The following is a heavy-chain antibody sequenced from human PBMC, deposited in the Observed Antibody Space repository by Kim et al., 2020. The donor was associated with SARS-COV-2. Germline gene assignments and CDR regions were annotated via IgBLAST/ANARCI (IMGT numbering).Heavy chain of an antibody. CDR1: GGSFSGYY. D-gene: IGHD6-19*01. CDR2: INHSGST. V-gene: IGHV4-34*01. CDR3: ARGDAVAGVYYYYYGMDV. Sequence: SETLSLTCAVYGGSFSGYYWSWIRQPPGKGLEWIGEINHSGSTNYNPSLKSRVTISVDTSKNQFSLKLSSVTAADTAVYYCARGDAVAGVYYYYYGMDVWGQGTTVTVSS. J-gene: IGHJ6*02.